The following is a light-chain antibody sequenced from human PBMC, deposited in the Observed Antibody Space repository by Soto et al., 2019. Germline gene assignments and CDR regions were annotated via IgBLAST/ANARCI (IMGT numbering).Light chain of an antibody. CDR1: SSNIGNNA. CDR3: AAWDDSLNGPV. Sequence: QSVLTQPPSVSEAPRQRVTISCSGSSSNIGNNAVNWYQQLPGKAPKLLIYYDDLLPSGVSDRLSGSKSGTSASLAISGLQSEDEAEYYCAAWDDSLNGPVFGGGTKLTVL. J-gene: IGLJ2*01. V-gene: IGLV1-36*01. CDR2: YDD.